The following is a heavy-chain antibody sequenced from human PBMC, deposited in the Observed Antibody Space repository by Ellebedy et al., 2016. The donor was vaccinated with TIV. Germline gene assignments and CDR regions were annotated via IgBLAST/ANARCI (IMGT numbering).Heavy chain of an antibody. J-gene: IGHJ3*02. CDR3: ARAPRGIVVVPAARYAFDI. Sequence: GESLKISXKGSGYSFTSYWIGWVRQMPGKGLEWMGIIYPGDSDTRYSPSFQGQVTISADKPISTAYLQWSSLKASDTAMYYCARAPRGIVVVPAARYAFDIWGQGTMVTVSS. D-gene: IGHD2-2*01. V-gene: IGHV5-51*04. CDR1: GYSFTSYW. CDR2: IYPGDSDT.